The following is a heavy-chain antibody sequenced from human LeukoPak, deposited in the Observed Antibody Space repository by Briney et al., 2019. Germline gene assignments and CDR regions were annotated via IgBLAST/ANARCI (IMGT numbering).Heavy chain of an antibody. J-gene: IGHJ4*02. CDR3: ARTGSTVTMLYPFDH. Sequence: SETLSLTCTVSGSSIRSYYWSWIRQPPGKGLEWIGYIYYSGSTNYNPSLKSRVSISVDTSKNQFSLKLSSVTAADTAVYYCARTGSTVTMLYPFDHWGQGTLVTVSS. D-gene: IGHD4-17*01. CDR2: IYYSGST. V-gene: IGHV4-59*01. CDR1: GSSIRSYY.